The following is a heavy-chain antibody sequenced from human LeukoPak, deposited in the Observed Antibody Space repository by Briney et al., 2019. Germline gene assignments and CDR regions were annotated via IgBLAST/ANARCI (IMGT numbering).Heavy chain of an antibody. J-gene: IGHJ6*03. V-gene: IGHV3-21*01. CDR1: GFTFSNYG. CDR2: ISRSGDYI. CDR3: ARVDYGSGSYGYYYYYYMDV. D-gene: IGHD3-10*01. Sequence: GGSLRLSCAASGFTFSNYGMNWVRQAPGKGLEWVSSISRSGDYIYYADSVKGRFTISRDNAKNSLYLQMNSLRAEDTAVYYCARVDYGSGSYGYYYYYYMDVWGKGTTVTISS.